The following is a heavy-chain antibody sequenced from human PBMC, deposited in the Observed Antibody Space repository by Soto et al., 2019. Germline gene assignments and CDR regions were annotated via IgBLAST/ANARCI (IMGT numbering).Heavy chain of an antibody. Sequence: QVQLQESGPGLVKPSQTLSLTCSVSGESISSGGYYWSWIRHHPGKGLEWIGYIYDSESAYYNPSLKSRVTILMDTSKNHFAMRLSSVTAADTAVYYCARASSSSSAADYWGQGILVTVSA. CDR3: ARASSSSSAADY. CDR2: IYDSESA. J-gene: IGHJ4*02. D-gene: IGHD6-6*01. CDR1: GESISSGGYY. V-gene: IGHV4-31*03.